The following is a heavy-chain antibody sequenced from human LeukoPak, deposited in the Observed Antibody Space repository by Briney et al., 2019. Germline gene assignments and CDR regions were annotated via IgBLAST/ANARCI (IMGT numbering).Heavy chain of an antibody. V-gene: IGHV4-59*01. Sequence: SETLSLTCTVSGGSISSYYWSWIRQPPGKGLEWIGYIYYSGSTNYNPSLKSRVTISVDTSKNQFSLKLSSVTAADTAVYYCAREAHSSSPYFDYWGQGTLVTVSS. CDR3: AREAHSSSPYFDY. J-gene: IGHJ4*02. D-gene: IGHD6-6*01. CDR2: IYYSGST. CDR1: GGSISSYY.